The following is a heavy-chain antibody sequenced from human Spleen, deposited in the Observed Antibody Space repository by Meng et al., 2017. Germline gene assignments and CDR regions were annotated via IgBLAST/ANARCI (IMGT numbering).Heavy chain of an antibody. Sequence: GGSLRLSCAASGFTFDDYGMSWVRQAPGKGLEWVGRIKPKSDGGTAEYAAPVKDRFTISRDDSKTTLYLQMNSLKTEDTAVYYCTTFAYWGQGTLVTVSS. J-gene: IGHJ4*02. CDR1: GFTFDDYG. CDR3: TTFAY. V-gene: IGHV3-15*01. CDR2: IKPKSDGGTA.